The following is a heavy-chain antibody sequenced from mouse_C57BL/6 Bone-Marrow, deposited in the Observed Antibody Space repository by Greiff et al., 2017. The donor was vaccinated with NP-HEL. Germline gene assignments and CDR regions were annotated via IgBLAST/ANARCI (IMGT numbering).Heavy chain of an antibody. Sequence: VQLQQSGAELARPGASVKLSCTASGYTFTSYGIRWVKQRTGQGLEWIGEIYPRSGNTYYNAKFKGKATLTADTSSSTAYMELRSLTSEDSAVYVCARRDYSNPDWDKWGQGNTLTVSS. CDR3: ARRDYSNPDWDK. CDR1: GYTFTSYG. D-gene: IGHD2-5*01. V-gene: IGHV1-81*01. J-gene: IGHJ2*01. CDR2: IYPRSGNT.